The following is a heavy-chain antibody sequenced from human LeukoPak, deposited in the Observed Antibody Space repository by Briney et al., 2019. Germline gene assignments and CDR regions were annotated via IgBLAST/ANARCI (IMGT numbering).Heavy chain of an antibody. CDR3: TRHHYDSTGSFDY. CDR2: IYYSGTT. Sequence: PSETLSLTCTVSGASITTTNYWGWIRQAPGKGLEWIGHIYYSGTTSYSPSLNSRVTISVDTSKNQFSLRLRSVTAADTAVYYCTRHHYDSTGSFDYWGQGALVTVSS. D-gene: IGHD3-22*01. CDR1: GASITTTNY. J-gene: IGHJ4*02. V-gene: IGHV4-39*01.